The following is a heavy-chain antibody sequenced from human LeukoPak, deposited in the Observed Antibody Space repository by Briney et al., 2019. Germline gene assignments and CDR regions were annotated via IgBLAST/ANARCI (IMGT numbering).Heavy chain of an antibody. V-gene: IGHV4-59*01. CDR1: GGSISNYY. CDR3: ARGAFNILTGYYVPH. Sequence: SETLSLTCTVSGGSISNYYWSWIRQPPGKGLEWIGYIYYSGNTNYSPSLKSRVTISLDASKNQFSLKLSSVTAADTAVYYCARGAFNILTGYYVPHWGQGTLVTVSS. J-gene: IGHJ4*02. CDR2: IYYSGNT. D-gene: IGHD3-9*01.